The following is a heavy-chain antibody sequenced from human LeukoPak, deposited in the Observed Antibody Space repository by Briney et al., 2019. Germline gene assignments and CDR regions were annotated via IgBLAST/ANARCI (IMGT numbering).Heavy chain of an antibody. Sequence: PSETLSLTCTVSGGSISSPSYSWGWVRRPPGKGLEWIGSFYYSDTTYYNPSFKSRVTISVDASKNQFSLKLSSVTAADTAVYYCARDHYGSGSYKAYFDYWGHGIQVTVSS. CDR2: FYYSDTT. D-gene: IGHD3-10*01. V-gene: IGHV4-39*01. J-gene: IGHJ4*01. CDR3: ARDHYGSGSYKAYFDY. CDR1: GGSISSPSYS.